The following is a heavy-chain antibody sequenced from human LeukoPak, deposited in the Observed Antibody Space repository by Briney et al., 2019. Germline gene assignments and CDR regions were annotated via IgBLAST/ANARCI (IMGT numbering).Heavy chain of an antibody. J-gene: IGHJ5*02. CDR1: GFSFSSYA. CDR3: ARSISLYGSWFDP. Sequence: PGGSLRLSCEASGFSFSSYAMTWVSHAPGRGLERVLGISRSGDSTYNADPVKGRFTISRDNSKNTLYLQMNSLRAEDTARYYCARSISLYGSWFDPWGQGTLVTVSS. CDR2: ISRSGDST. V-gene: IGHV3-23*01. D-gene: IGHD2-8*01.